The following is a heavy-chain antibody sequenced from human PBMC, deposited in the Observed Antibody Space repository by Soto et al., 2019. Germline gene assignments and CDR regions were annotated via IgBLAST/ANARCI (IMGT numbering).Heavy chain of an antibody. CDR2: IYYSGST. J-gene: IGHJ6*02. D-gene: IGHD5-18*01. V-gene: IGHV4-59*01. CDR1: GGSISSYY. Sequence: SETLSLTCTVSGGSISSYYWSWIRQPPGKGLEWIGYIYYSGSTNYNPSPKSRVTISVDTSKNQFSLKLSSVTAADTAVYYCARDGADTAMDRDYYGMDVWGQGTTVTVSS. CDR3: ARDGADTAMDRDYYGMDV.